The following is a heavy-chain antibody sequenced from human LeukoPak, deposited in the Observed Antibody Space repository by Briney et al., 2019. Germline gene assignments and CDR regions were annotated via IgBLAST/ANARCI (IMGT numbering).Heavy chain of an antibody. CDR3: ALNWVKAPDWYFDL. D-gene: IGHD7-27*01. Sequence: PSETLSLTCAVYGGSFSGYYWSWIRQPPGKGLEWIGEINHSGSTNYNPSLKSRVTISVDTSKNQFSLKLSSVTAADTAVYYCALNWVKAPDWYFDLWGRGTLVTVSS. CDR1: GGSFSGYY. V-gene: IGHV4-34*01. J-gene: IGHJ2*01. CDR2: INHSGST.